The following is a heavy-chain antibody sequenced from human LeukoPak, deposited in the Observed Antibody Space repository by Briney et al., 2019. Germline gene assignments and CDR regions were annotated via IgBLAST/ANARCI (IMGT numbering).Heavy chain of an antibody. Sequence: PSETLSLTCTASGGSISSYYWSWIRQPPGKGLEWIGYIYYSGTTNYDPSLKSRVTISVDTSKNQFSLKLSSVTAADTAVYYCARGVYIAAAQYGYWGQGTLVTVSS. V-gene: IGHV4-59*01. D-gene: IGHD6-13*01. J-gene: IGHJ4*02. CDR2: IYYSGTT. CDR1: GGSISSYY. CDR3: ARGVYIAAAQYGY.